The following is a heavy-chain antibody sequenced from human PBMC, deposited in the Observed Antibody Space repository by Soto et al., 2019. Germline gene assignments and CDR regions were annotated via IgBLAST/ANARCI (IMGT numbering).Heavy chain of an antibody. CDR1: GGSISSSSYY. D-gene: IGHD6-13*01. V-gene: IGHV4-39*01. CDR3: AQMGRGIAAAGGYYYYYMDV. Sequence: PSETLSLTCTVSGGSISSSSYYWGWIRQPPGKGLEWIGSIYYSGSTYYNPSLKSRVTISVDTSKNQFSLKLSSVTAADTAVYYCAQMGRGIAAAGGYYYYYMDVWGKGTTVTVSS. J-gene: IGHJ6*03. CDR2: IYYSGST.